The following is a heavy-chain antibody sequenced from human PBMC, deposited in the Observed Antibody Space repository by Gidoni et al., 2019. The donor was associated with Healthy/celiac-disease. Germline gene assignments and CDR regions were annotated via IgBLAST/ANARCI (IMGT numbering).Heavy chain of an antibody. J-gene: IGHJ6*02. Sequence: QVQLVESGGGVVQPVRSLSLSCAASGFPFSSYAMHWVRQAPGKGREWVAFISYDGSNKYYADSVKGRFTISRDNSKNTLDLQMNSLRAEDTAVYYCASGNYDVWSGYYSQYYYYGMDVWGQGTTVTVAS. CDR1: GFPFSSYA. D-gene: IGHD3-3*01. V-gene: IGHV3-30*16. CDR2: ISYDGSNK. CDR3: ASGNYDVWSGYYSQYYYYGMDV.